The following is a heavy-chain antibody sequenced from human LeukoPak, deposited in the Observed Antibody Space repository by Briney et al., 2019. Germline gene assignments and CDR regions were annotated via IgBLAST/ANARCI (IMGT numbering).Heavy chain of an antibody. CDR1: GGSFSGYY. CDR3: ARHAEDLLWFGELYYFDY. CDR2: INHSGST. J-gene: IGHJ4*02. Sequence: SETLSLTCAVYGGSFSGYYWSWIRQPPGKGLEGIGEINHSGSTNYNTSLKSRVTISVDKSKNHFSLKPSSGTAADTAVYYCARHAEDLLWFGELYYFDYWGQGTLVTVSS. V-gene: IGHV4-34*01. D-gene: IGHD3-10*01.